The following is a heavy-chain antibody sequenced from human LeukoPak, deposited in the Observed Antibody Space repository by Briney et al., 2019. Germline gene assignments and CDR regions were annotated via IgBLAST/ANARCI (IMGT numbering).Heavy chain of an antibody. D-gene: IGHD6-19*01. CDR1: GGSISSYY. Sequence: SETLSLTCTVSGGSISSYYWSWIRQPPGKGLEWIGYIYYSGSTNYNPSLKSRVTISVDTSKNQFSLKLSSVTAADTAVYYCGGSGWYWAFDIWGQGTMVTVSS. V-gene: IGHV4-59*08. CDR3: GGSGWYWAFDI. J-gene: IGHJ3*02. CDR2: IYYSGST.